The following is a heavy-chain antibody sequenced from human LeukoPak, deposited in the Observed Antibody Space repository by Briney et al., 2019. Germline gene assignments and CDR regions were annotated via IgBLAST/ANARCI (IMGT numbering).Heavy chain of an antibody. D-gene: IGHD4-17*01. CDR2: ISSSGSNI. CDR3: ARQPTAVTTDYYYYCMDV. J-gene: IGHJ6*02. Sequence: GGSLRLSCAASGFTFGDYYMSWIRQAPGKGLEWVSYISSSGSNIYYGDSAKGRFTISRDNAKNSLYLQMNSLRAEDTAVYYCARQPTAVTTDYYYYCMDVWGQGTTVTVSS. V-gene: IGHV3-11*01. CDR1: GFTFGDYY.